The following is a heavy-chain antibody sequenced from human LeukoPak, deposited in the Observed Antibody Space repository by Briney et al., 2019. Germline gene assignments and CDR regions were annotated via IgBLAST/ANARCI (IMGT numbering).Heavy chain of an antibody. V-gene: IGHV3-30*02. CDR3: AREFYGSGSYPNWFDP. CDR1: GFTFRNYD. Sequence: GGSLRLSCAASGFTFRNYDMHWVRQAPGKGLEWVAFIRYDGSNKYYADSVKGRFTISRDNSKNTLYLQMNSLRAEDTAVYYCAREFYGSGSYPNWFDPWGQGTLVTVSS. CDR2: IRYDGSNK. D-gene: IGHD3-10*01. J-gene: IGHJ5*02.